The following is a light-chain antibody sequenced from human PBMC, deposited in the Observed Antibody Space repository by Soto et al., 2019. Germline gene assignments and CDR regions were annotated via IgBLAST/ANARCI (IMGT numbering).Light chain of an antibody. V-gene: IGKV1-27*01. Sequence: DIQITQSPSSLSASVGDRVTITCRASQGISNYLAWYQQKPGKVPKLLIYAASTLQSGVPSRFSGRGSGTDFTLTISSLQSGDVAAYYCLQHNTYPYTCGPGTRLDIK. CDR3: LQHNTYPYT. J-gene: IGKJ2*01. CDR2: AAS. CDR1: QGISNY.